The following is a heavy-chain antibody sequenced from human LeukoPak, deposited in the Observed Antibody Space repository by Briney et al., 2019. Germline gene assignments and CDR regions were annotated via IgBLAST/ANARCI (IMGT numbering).Heavy chain of an antibody. V-gene: IGHV1-58*02. CDR2: IVVGSGNT. Sequence: GASVKVSCKASGFTFTSYAMQWVRQARGQRLEWIGWIVVGSGNTNYAQKFQERVTITRDMSTSTAYMELSSLRSEDTAVYYCAADLKRRWSFDYWGQGTLVTVSS. CDR3: AADLKRRWSFDY. D-gene: IGHD3-3*01. CDR1: GFTFTSYA. J-gene: IGHJ4*02.